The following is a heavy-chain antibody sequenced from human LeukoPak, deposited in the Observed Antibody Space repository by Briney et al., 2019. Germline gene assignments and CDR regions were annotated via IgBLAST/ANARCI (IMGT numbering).Heavy chain of an antibody. CDR3: ASSHSDTVATVYSFDY. Sequence: PGGSLRLSCAASGFTFSSYSMNWVRQSPGKGLEWVSSISSSSSYIYYADSVKGRFTISRDNAKNSLYLQMNSLRAEDTAVYYCASSHSDTVATVYSFDYWGQGTLVTVSS. D-gene: IGHD5-12*01. CDR2: ISSSSSYI. V-gene: IGHV3-21*01. CDR1: GFTFSSYS. J-gene: IGHJ4*02.